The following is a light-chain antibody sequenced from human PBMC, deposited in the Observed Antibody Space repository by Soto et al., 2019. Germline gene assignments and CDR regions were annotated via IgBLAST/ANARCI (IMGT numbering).Light chain of an antibody. V-gene: IGLV2-14*01. CDR3: SSYTSSSTLV. CDR1: SSDVGGYNY. J-gene: IGLJ2*01. CDR2: EVS. Sequence: QSVLTQPASVSGSPGQSITISCTGTSSDVGGYNYVSWYHQHPGKAPKLMIYEVSNRPSGVSNRFSGSKSGNTASLTISWLQAEDEAVYYCSSYTSSSTLVFGGGTKLTVL.